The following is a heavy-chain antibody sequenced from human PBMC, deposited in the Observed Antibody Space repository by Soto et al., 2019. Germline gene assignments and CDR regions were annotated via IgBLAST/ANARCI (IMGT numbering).Heavy chain of an antibody. J-gene: IGHJ4*02. CDR2: IYWDDDE. D-gene: IGHD3-3*01. V-gene: IGHV2-5*02. Sequence: QITLNESGPTVVRPTETLTLTCRFSGFSLTTSGVGVGWIRQSPGNAPEWLALIYWDDDERYSASLKSRLTITKDTSKSQVVLTVSDLDPTDTATYYCAHRVLRTVFGLVTTTAIYFDFWGQGTPVAVSS. CDR3: AHRVLRTVFGLVTTTAIYFDF. CDR1: GFSLTTSGVG.